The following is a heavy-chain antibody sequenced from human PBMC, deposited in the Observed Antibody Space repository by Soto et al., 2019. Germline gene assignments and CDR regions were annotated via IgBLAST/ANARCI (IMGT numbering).Heavy chain of an antibody. V-gene: IGHV4-4*02. CDR1: SGSISSSNW. Sequence: QVQLQESGPGLVKPSGTLSLTCAVSSGSISSSNWWSWVRQPPGKGLEWIGEIYHSGSTNYNPSLKSRVTISVDKSKNQFSLKLSSVTAADTAVYYCGASDFARPRGYYYMDVWGKGTTVTVSS. D-gene: IGHD3-10*01. CDR3: GASDFARPRGYYYMDV. CDR2: IYHSGST. J-gene: IGHJ6*03.